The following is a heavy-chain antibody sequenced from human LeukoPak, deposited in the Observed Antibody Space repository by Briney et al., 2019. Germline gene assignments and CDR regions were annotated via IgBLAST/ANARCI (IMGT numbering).Heavy chain of an antibody. Sequence: ASVTVSCKASGYRFTTYGISWVRQAPGQGLEWMGWINAYSGNTDYTQNLQGRVTMATDTSTATAYMELRSLRSDDTAVYYCVFGECSSTSCYPRRDYWGQGTLVTVSS. J-gene: IGHJ4*02. CDR2: INAYSGNT. CDR1: GYRFTTYG. CDR3: VFGECSSTSCYPRRDY. D-gene: IGHD2-2*01. V-gene: IGHV1-18*01.